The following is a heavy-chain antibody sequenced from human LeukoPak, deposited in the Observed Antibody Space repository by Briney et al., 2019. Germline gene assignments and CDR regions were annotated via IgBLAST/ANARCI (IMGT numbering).Heavy chain of an antibody. CDR2: IIPNLGIA. V-gene: IGHV1-69*04. D-gene: IGHD6-19*01. Sequence: ASVKVSCKASGGTFTSYAISWVRQAPGQGLEWMGRIIPNLGIANYAQKFQGRVTITADKSTSTAYMALSSLRSEDTAVYSCARDHSNAGPNIAGAGPRWVGYWGQGTLVTVSS. J-gene: IGHJ4*02. CDR1: GGTFTSYA. CDR3: ARDHSNAGPNIAGAGPRWVGY.